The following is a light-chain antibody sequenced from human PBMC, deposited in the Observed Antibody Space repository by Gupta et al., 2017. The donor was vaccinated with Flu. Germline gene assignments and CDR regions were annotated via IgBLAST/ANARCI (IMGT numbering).Light chain of an antibody. CDR1: QSVSSSY. V-gene: IGKV3-20*01. CDR2: GAS. Sequence: ELVLTHSPATLSLSPSERATLSSRASQSVSSSYLAWYQQKPGQAPRLLIYGASSRATGIPDRFSGSGSGTDFTLNISRLEPEDFAVYYCQQYGSSPQAFGQGTKLEIK. CDR3: QQYGSSPQA. J-gene: IGKJ2*01.